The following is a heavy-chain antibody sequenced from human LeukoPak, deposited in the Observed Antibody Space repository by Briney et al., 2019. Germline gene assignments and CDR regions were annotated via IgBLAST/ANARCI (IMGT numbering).Heavy chain of an antibody. D-gene: IGHD6-13*01. CDR2: IYHSGST. Sequence: SETLSLTCTVSGYSISSGYYWGWIRQPPGKGLEWIGSIYHSGSTYYNPSLKSRVTISVDTSKNQFSLKLSSVTAADTAVYYCASLRIAAADYYFDYWGQGTLVTVSS. CDR1: GYSISSGYY. CDR3: ASLRIAAADYYFDY. J-gene: IGHJ4*02. V-gene: IGHV4-38-2*02.